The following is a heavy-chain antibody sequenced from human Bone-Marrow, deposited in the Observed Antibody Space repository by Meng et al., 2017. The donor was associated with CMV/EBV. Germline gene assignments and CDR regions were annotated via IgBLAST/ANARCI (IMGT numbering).Heavy chain of an antibody. CDR1: RYSLSTYN. J-gene: IGHJ5*02. D-gene: IGHD3-3*01. Sequence: ASVKVSCKAPRYSLSTYNIHWVRQAPGLGLEWMGFIGPANRDPWYAEIFRGRITMTRDTSISTAYMELSSLRSEDTAVYYCARALTMYYDFWSGYYGPNWFDPWGQGTLVTVSS. V-gene: IGHV1-2*02. CDR3: ARALTMYYDFWSGYYGPNWFDP. CDR2: IGPANRDP.